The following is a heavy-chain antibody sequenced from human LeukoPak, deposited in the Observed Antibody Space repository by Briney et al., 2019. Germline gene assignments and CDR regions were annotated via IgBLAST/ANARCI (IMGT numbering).Heavy chain of an antibody. CDR3: ARALCLDYHMDV. CDR1: GGSISSSSYY. V-gene: IGHV4-39*07. D-gene: IGHD3-16*01. J-gene: IGHJ6*03. CDR2: IYYSGST. Sequence: SETLSLTCTVSGGSISSSSYYWGWIRQPPGKGLEWIGSIYYSGSTYYNPSLKSRVTISVDTSKNQFSLKLSSVTAADTAVYYCARALCLDYHMDVGGKGTTFTVSS.